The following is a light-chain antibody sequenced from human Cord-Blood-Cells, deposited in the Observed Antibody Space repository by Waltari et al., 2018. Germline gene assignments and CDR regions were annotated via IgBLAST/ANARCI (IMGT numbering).Light chain of an antibody. CDR2: WAS. CDR3: QQYYSTPYT. J-gene: IGKJ2*01. Sequence: DIVMTQSPDSLAVSLGERATINCKSSQSVLYSSNNKNYLAWYQQKPGQPPKLLIYWASTRESVVPDRFSGRWSGTDFTLTISSLQAEDVAVYYCQQYYSTPYTFGQGTKLEIK. V-gene: IGKV4-1*01. CDR1: QSVLYSSNNKNY.